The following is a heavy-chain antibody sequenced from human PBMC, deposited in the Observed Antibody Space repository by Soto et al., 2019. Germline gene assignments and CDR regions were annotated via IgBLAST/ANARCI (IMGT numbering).Heavy chain of an antibody. V-gene: IGHV4-30-4*01. CDR2: IYYSWST. CDR3: ARGCGGDCYGSFDY. J-gene: IGHJ4*02. CDR1: GGSISSGDYY. Sequence: SETLSLTCTVSGGSISSGDYYWSWIRQPPGKGLEWIGYIYYSWSTYYNPSLKSLVTISVDTSKNQFSLKLSSVTASDTAVYYCARGCGGDCYGSFDYWGQGTLVTVSS. D-gene: IGHD2-21*02.